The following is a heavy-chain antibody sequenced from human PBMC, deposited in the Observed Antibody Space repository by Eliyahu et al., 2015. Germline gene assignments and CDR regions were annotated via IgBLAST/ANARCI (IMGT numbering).Heavy chain of an antibody. CDR1: GGTFSAYT. J-gene: IGHJ2*01. CDR3: ARVGGGGMRYFDL. CDR2: IIPKIGTT. D-gene: IGHD3-16*01. Sequence: QVQLVQSGTEVKKPGSXVKVSCKASGGTFSAYTITWVRQAPGQGLEWMGEIIPKIGTTXYAXRFQGALTITADESTTTSYMELTSLTSDDTAVYYCARVGGGGMRYFDLWGRGTLVTVSS. V-gene: IGHV1-69*01.